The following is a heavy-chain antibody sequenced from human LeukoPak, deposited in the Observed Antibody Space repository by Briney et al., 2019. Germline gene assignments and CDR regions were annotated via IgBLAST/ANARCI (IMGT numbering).Heavy chain of an antibody. V-gene: IGHV4-34*01. J-gene: IGHJ3*02. CDR1: GGSFSGYY. D-gene: IGHD4-17*01. CDR2: INHSGST. Sequence: TSETLSLTCAVYGGSFSGYYWSWIRQPPGKGLEWIGEINHSGSTNYNPSLKSRVTISVGTSKNQFSLKLSSVTAADTAVYYCARDLVTVTKGFDIWGQGTMVSVSS. CDR3: ARDLVTVTKGFDI.